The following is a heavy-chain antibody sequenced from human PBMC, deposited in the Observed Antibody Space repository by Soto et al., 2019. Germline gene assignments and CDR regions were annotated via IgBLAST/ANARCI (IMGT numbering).Heavy chain of an antibody. V-gene: IGHV4-34*01. J-gene: IGHJ4*02. D-gene: IGHD3-3*01. CDR2: INHSGST. Sequence: SETLSLTCAVYGGSFSGYYWSWIRQPPGKGLEWIGEINHSGSTNYNPSLKSRVTISVDTSKNQFSLKLSSVTAADTAVYYCARVERHYYFDYWGQGTLVTVSS. CDR1: GGSFSGYY. CDR3: ARVERHYYFDY.